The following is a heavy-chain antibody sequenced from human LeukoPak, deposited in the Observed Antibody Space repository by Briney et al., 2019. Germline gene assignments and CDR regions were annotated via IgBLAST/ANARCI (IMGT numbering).Heavy chain of an antibody. Sequence: ASVKVSCKASGYTFTSYGISWVRQAPGQGLEWMGWMSAYNGNTNYAQKLQGRVTMTTDTSTSTAYMELRSLRSDDTAVYYCARDRKSLLWSGYGFDYWGQGTLVTVSS. J-gene: IGHJ4*02. D-gene: IGHD3-3*01. CDR3: ARDRKSLLWSGYGFDY. V-gene: IGHV1-18*01. CDR2: MSAYNGNT. CDR1: GYTFTSYG.